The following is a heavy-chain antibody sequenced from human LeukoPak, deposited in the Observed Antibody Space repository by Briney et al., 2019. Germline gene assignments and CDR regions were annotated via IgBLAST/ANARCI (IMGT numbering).Heavy chain of an antibody. CDR1: GFTFSSYW. J-gene: IGHJ3*02. D-gene: IGHD2-2*02. V-gene: IGHV3-74*01. CDR3: ARERVLGYCSSTSCYTRIAFDI. CDR2: INTDGSST. Sequence: PGGSLRLSCAASGFTFSSYWMHWVRQAPGKGLVWVSRINTDGSSTSYADSVKGRFTISRDNAKNTLYLQMNSLRAEDTAVYYCARERVLGYCSSTSCYTRIAFDIWGQGTMVTVSS.